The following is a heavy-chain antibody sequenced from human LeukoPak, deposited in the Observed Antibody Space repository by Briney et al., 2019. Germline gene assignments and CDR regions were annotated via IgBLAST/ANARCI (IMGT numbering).Heavy chain of an antibody. CDR1: GSSISSYY. D-gene: IGHD3-10*02. CDR3: ARHVVPHNWFDP. J-gene: IGHJ5*02. V-gene: IGHV4-4*09. CDR2: IYTSGST. Sequence: SETLSLTCTVSGSSISSYYWSWIRQPPGKGLEWIGYIYTSGSTNYNPSLKSRVTISVDTSKNQFSLKLSSVTAADTAVYYCARHVVPHNWFDPWGQGTLVTVSS.